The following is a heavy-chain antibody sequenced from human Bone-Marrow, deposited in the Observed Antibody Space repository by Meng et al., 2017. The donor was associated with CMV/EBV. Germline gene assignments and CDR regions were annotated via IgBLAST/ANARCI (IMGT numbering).Heavy chain of an antibody. Sequence: GESLKISCKGSGYSFSTYWIAWVRQMPGKGLECMGVIYPGDSETRYNPSFQGQVTISADKSISTTYLQWSSLKASDTAMYYCARHNGWTTNYFDYWGQGTLVTVSS. CDR1: GYSFSTYW. V-gene: IGHV5-51*01. J-gene: IGHJ4*02. D-gene: IGHD4-17*01. CDR3: ARHNGWTTNYFDY. CDR2: IYPGDSET.